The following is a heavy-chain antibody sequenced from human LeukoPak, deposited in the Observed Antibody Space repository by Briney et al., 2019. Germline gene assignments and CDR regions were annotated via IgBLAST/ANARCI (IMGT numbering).Heavy chain of an antibody. CDR1: GFTFSSSA. CDR2: ISNNGGYT. V-gene: IGHV3-23*01. J-gene: IGHJ4*02. D-gene: IGHD6-13*01. Sequence: GGSLRLSCAPSGFTFSSSAMSWVRQPPGEGREWVSAISNNGGYTYYADSVQGRFTISRDNSKNTLYLQLNSLRAEDTAVYYCAKTRPLDSSSWSHGDYWGQGTLVTVSS. CDR3: AKTRPLDSSSWSHGDY.